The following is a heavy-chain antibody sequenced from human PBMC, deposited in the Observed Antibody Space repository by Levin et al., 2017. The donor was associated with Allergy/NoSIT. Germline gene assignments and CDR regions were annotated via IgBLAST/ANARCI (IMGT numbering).Heavy chain of an antibody. CDR1: GYSISSGYY. J-gene: IGHJ5*02. V-gene: IGHV4-38-2*01. CDR2: IYHSGST. CDR3: ARGSGDSSGYYSSWFDP. Sequence: SQTLSLTCAVSGYSISSGYYWGWIRQPPGKGLEWIGSIYHSGSTYYNPSLKSRVTISVDTSKNQFSLKLSSVTAADTAVYYCARGSGDSSGYYSSWFDPWGQGTLVTVSS. D-gene: IGHD3-22*01.